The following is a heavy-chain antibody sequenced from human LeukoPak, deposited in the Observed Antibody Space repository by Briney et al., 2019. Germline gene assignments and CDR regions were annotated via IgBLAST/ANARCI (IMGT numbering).Heavy chain of an antibody. D-gene: IGHD2-15*01. V-gene: IGHV3-21*01. J-gene: IGHJ6*02. Sequence: GGSLRLSCAASGFTFSSYSTNWVRQAPGKGLEWVSSISSSSSYIYYADSVKGRFTISRDNAKNSLYLQMNSLRAEDTAVYYCAREFCSGGSCYYYYYGMDVWGQGTTVTVSS. CDR2: ISSSSSYI. CDR1: GFTFSSYS. CDR3: AREFCSGGSCYYYYYGMDV.